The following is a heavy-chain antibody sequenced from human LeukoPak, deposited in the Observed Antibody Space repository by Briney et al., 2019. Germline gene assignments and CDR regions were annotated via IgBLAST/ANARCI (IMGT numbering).Heavy chain of an antibody. CDR1: GYTFTSYD. V-gene: IGHV1-8*01. J-gene: IGHJ4*02. CDR2: VNPNSGNT. Sequence: ASVKVSCKASGYTFTSYDPNWVRQATGQGLEWMGWVNPNSGNTGYAQKFQGRVTMTMDPSISTAYMELSSLRSEDTAVYYCARRSDDYDSSAYYHWGQGTLVTVSS. CDR3: ARRSDDYDSSAYYH. D-gene: IGHD3-22*01.